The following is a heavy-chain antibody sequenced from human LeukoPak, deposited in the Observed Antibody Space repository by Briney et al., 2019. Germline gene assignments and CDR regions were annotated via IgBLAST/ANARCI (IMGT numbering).Heavy chain of an antibody. V-gene: IGHV4-61*02. CDR3: ARAPLGRFGADAFDI. CDR1: GGSISSGSYY. D-gene: IGHD3-10*01. J-gene: IGHJ3*02. CDR2: IYTSGST. Sequence: SQTLSLTCTVSGGSISSGSYYWSWLRQPAGKGLEWIGRIYTSGSTNYNPSLKSRVTMSVDTSENQFSLKLSSVTAADTAVYYCARAPLGRFGADAFDIWGQGTMVTVSS.